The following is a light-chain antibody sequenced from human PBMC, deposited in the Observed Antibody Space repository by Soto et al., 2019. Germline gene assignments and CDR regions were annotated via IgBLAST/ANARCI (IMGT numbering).Light chain of an antibody. V-gene: IGLV1-44*01. CDR2: SNN. Sequence: QSVLTQPPSASGTPGQRVTISCSGSSSNIGSNSVNWYQQLPGAAPKLLIYSNNQRPSGVPDRFSGSKSGTSASLAISGRQSEDEADYYCAAWDDSLNGREVFGTGTKVTVL. CDR1: SSNIGSNS. CDR3: AAWDDSLNGREV. J-gene: IGLJ1*01.